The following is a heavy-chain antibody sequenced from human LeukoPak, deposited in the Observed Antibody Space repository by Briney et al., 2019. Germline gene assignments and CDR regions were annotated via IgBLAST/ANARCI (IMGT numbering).Heavy chain of an antibody. CDR2: MNPNSGNT. Sequence: ASVKVSCKASGYTFTSYDINWVRQATGQGLEWMGWMNPNSGNTGYAQKFQGRVTMTRNTSISTASMELSSLRSEDTAVYYCARARYGDYRFDYWGQGTLVTVSS. V-gene: IGHV1-8*01. D-gene: IGHD4-17*01. J-gene: IGHJ4*02. CDR1: GYTFTSYD. CDR3: ARARYGDYRFDY.